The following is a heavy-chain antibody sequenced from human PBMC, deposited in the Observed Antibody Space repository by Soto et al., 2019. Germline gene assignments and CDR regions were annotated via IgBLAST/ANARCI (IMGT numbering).Heavy chain of an antibody. CDR3: ARGWFGPDV. Sequence: EVQLVESGGGLFNLGGSLGLPGAPSGLTPVVRPLHWVRQAPGKGLVWVSGIDNAGTDSTYADSVKGRFTSSRDNAKNMLYLQMNSLRVEDTAVYYCARGWFGPDVWGKGTTVTVSS. J-gene: IGHJ6*04. V-gene: IGHV3-74*01. D-gene: IGHD3-10*01. CDR2: IDNAGTDS. CDR1: GLTPVVRP.